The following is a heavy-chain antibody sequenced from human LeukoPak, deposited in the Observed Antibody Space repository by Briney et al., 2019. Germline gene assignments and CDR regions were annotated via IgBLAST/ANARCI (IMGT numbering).Heavy chain of an antibody. CDR1: GLTFSTYI. D-gene: IGHD3-22*01. CDR2: ISSNGRYT. V-gene: IGHV3-64*01. Sequence: PGGSLRLSCAASGLTFSTYILHWVRQAPGKGLEYVSTISSNGRYTYYANSVRGRFTISRDNSKNTLYLQMNSLRAEDTAVYYCARPRHHYDSSGYFPYYMDVWGKGTTVTVSS. J-gene: IGHJ6*03. CDR3: ARPRHHYDSSGYFPYYMDV.